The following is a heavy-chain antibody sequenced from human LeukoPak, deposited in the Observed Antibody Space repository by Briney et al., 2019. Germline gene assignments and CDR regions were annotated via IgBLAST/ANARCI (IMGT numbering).Heavy chain of an antibody. J-gene: IGHJ4*02. CDR2: IIPILGIA. CDR1: GGTFSSYA. CDR3: AREGVLRYCSSTSCYSNFDY. V-gene: IGHV1-69*04. Sequence: GASVKVSCKASGGTFSSYAISWVRQAPGQGLEWMGRIIPILGIANYAQKFQGRVTITADKSTSTAYMELSSLRSEDTAVYYCAREGVLRYCSSTSCYSNFDYWGQGTLVTVSS. D-gene: IGHD2-2*01.